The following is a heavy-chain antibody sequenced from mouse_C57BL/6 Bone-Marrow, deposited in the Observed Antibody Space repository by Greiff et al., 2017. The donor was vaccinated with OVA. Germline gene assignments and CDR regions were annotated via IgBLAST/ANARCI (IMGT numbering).Heavy chain of an antibody. CDR1: GYSITSDY. Sequence: EVKLVESGPGLAKPSQTLSLTCSVTGYSITSDYWNWIRKFPGNKLEYMGYISYSGSTYYNPSLKSRISITRDTSKNQYYLQLNSVTTEDTATYYCARWTYGSSYGWYFDVWGTGTTVTVSS. CDR2: ISYSGST. V-gene: IGHV3-8*01. D-gene: IGHD1-1*01. J-gene: IGHJ1*03. CDR3: ARWTYGSSYGWYFDV.